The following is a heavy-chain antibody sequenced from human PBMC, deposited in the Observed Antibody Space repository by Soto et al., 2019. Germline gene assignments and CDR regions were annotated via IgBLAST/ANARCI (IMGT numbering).Heavy chain of an antibody. Sequence: QLVESGGGLVKPGGSLRLSCAASGFTFKNAWMSWVRQAPGQGLEWVGRIKTKADAGTTDYAAPVKGRFTISRDDSTNTLYLQMNSLKNEDTALYFCTTDGATIFFDPRGQGTLVTVSS. CDR2: IKTKADAGTT. CDR3: TTDGATIFFDP. CDR1: GFTFKNAW. V-gene: IGHV3-15*01. D-gene: IGHD3-10*02. J-gene: IGHJ5*02.